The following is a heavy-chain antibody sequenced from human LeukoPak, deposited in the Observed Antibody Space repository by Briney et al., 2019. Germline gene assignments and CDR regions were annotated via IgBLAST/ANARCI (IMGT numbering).Heavy chain of an antibody. CDR2: IYYSGST. Sequence: SETLSLTCTVSGGSISSSSYYWGWIRQPPGKGLEWIGSIYYSGSTYYNPSLKSRVTISVDTSKNQFSLKLSSVTAADTAVYYCARIYGYCSGGSCYSRYYYYYGTDVWGQGTTVTVSS. J-gene: IGHJ6*02. CDR1: GGSISSSSYY. V-gene: IGHV4-39*07. CDR3: ARIYGYCSGGSCYSRYYYYYGTDV. D-gene: IGHD2-15*01.